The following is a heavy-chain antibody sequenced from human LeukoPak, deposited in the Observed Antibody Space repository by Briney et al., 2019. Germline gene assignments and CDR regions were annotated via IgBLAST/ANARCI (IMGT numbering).Heavy chain of an antibody. CDR2: IYYSGST. Sequence: PSETLSLTCTVSGGSISSYYWSWIRQPPGKGLEWIGYIYYSGSTNYNPSLKSRVTISVDTSKNQFSLKLSSVTAADTAVYYRARAYSFNWFDPWGQGTLVTVSS. J-gene: IGHJ5*02. CDR1: GGSISSYY. V-gene: IGHV4-59*01. CDR3: ARAYSFNWFDP. D-gene: IGHD2-15*01.